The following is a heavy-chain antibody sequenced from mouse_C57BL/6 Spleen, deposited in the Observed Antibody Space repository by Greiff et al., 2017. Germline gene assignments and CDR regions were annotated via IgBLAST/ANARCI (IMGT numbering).Heavy chain of an antibody. CDR3: TRHYYGSSLSYWYFDV. D-gene: IGHD1-1*01. CDR1: GFTFSSYA. CDR2: SSSGGDYI. V-gene: IGHV5-9-1*02. J-gene: IGHJ1*03. Sequence: VQLKESGEGLVKPGGSLKLSCAASGFTFSSYAMSWVRQTPEKRLEWVAYSSSGGDYIYYADTVKGRFTISRDNARNTLYLQMSSLKSEDTAMXYCTRHYYGSSLSYWYFDVWGTGTTVTVSS.